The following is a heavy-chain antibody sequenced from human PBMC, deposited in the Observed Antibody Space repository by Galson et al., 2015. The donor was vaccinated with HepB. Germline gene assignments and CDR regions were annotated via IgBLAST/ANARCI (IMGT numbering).Heavy chain of an antibody. V-gene: IGHV2-5*01. D-gene: IGHD3-10*02. CDR1: GFSLNTGGVG. Sequence: PALVKPTPPLTLTCTFSGFSLNTGGVGVGWIRQPPGKALEWLALVYWNYDKRYSPSQKSRVTITKDTSKNQVVLTMTNMDPVDTATYYCAYRQAPMYAFDFWGQGTMVTVSS. CDR3: AYRQAPMYAFDF. CDR2: VYWNYDK. J-gene: IGHJ3*01.